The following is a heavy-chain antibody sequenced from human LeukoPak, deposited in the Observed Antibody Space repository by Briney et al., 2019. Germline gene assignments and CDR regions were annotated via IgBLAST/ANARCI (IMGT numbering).Heavy chain of an antibody. CDR2: VNHSGST. Sequence: SETLSLTCAVYGGSFSGYYWSWIRQPPGKGLEWIGEVNHSGSTNYNPSLKSRVTISVDTSKNQFSLKLSSVTAADTAVYYCARRFGELLAFDYWGQGTLVTVSS. J-gene: IGHJ4*02. D-gene: IGHD3-10*01. CDR1: GGSFSGYY. V-gene: IGHV4-34*01. CDR3: ARRFGELLAFDY.